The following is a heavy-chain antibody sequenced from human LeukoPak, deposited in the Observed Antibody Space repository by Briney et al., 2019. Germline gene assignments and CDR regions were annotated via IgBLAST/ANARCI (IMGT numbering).Heavy chain of an antibody. CDR3: ARGSARFDY. D-gene: IGHD3-3*01. CDR2: INHRGST. V-gene: IGHV4-34*01. J-gene: IGHJ4*02. CDR1: GGSFSGYY. Sequence: SETLSLTCAVYGGSFSGYYWSWIRQPPGRGLEWIGEINHRGSTNYNPSLKSRVTISVDTSKNQFSLKLSSVTAADTAVYYCARGSARFDYWGQGTLVTVSS.